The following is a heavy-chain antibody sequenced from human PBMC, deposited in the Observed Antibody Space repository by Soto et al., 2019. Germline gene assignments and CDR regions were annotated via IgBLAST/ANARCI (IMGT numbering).Heavy chain of an antibody. CDR1: GFTVSSNY. J-gene: IGHJ3*02. V-gene: IGHV3-33*08. CDR3: ARDERVLLWLGESLQGAFDI. CDR2: IWYDGSNK. D-gene: IGHD3-10*01. Sequence: PGGSLRLSCAASGFTVSSNYMSWVRQAPGKGLEWVAVIWYDGSNKYYADSVKGRFTISRDNSKNTLYLQMNSLRAEDTAVYYCARDERVLLWLGESLQGAFDIWGQGTMVTVSS.